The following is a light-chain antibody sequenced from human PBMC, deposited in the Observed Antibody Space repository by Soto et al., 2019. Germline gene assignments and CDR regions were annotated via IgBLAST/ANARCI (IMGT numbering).Light chain of an antibody. J-gene: IGKJ2*01. Sequence: EIVLTQSPGTLSLSPGQRATLSCRASQSVSSTFLAWYQQKPGQAPRLLINAASNRATGIPDRFSGSGSGKDFARTISRLEPEDVAVYYCQQYGNLPYTVGRGTKVEIK. CDR3: QQYGNLPYT. V-gene: IGKV3-20*01. CDR1: QSVSSTF. CDR2: AAS.